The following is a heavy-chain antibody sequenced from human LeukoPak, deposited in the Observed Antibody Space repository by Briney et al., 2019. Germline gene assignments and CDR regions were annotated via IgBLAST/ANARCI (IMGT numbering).Heavy chain of an antibody. Sequence: GGSLRLSCAASGFTFSSYGMHWVRQAPGKGLEWVAVISYDGSNKYYADSVKGRFTIPRDNPKNTLYLQMNSLRAEDTAVYYCAKGSLYGGSLDYWGQGTLVTVSS. CDR2: ISYDGSNK. CDR1: GFTFSSYG. D-gene: IGHD4-23*01. CDR3: AKGSLYGGSLDY. V-gene: IGHV3-30*18. J-gene: IGHJ4*02.